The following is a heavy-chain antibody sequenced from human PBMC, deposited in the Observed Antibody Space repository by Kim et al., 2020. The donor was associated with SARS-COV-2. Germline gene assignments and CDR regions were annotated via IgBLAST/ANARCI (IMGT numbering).Heavy chain of an antibody. V-gene: IGHV3-11*05. D-gene: IGHD6-13*01. J-gene: IGHJ4*02. CDR3: ARVSLGSSSWYYFDY. Sequence: NSADPLKGRFTISGDTAKNSLYLQMNSLGADDTAVYYCARVSLGSSSWYYFDYWGQGTLVTVSS.